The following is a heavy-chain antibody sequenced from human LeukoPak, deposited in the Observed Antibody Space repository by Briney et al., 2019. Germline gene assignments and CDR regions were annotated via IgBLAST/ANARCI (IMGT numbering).Heavy chain of an antibody. CDR3: ARDLHCSGGSCFSRYYYYYGMDV. CDR1: GGTFSSYA. Sequence: ASVKVSCKASGGTFSSYAISWVRQAPGQGLEWMGRIIPIFGIANYAQKFQGRVTITADKSTSTAYMELSSLRSEDTAVYYCARDLHCSGGSCFSRYYYYYGMDVWGQGTTVTVPS. D-gene: IGHD2-15*01. V-gene: IGHV1-69*04. J-gene: IGHJ6*02. CDR2: IIPIFGIA.